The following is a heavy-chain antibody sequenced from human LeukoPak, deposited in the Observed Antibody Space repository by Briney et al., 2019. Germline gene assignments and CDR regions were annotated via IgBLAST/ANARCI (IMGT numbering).Heavy chain of an antibody. Sequence: ASVKVSCKASGYTFSDYYIHWVRQAPGQGLAWVGWIHPNSGGTTYAQKFQGRVTMTRDTSISTIYMELRRLTSDDTGVYYCSREDYWGQGTLVTVSS. CDR3: SREDY. CDR2: IHPNSGGT. J-gene: IGHJ4*02. CDR1: GYTFSDYY. V-gene: IGHV1-2*02.